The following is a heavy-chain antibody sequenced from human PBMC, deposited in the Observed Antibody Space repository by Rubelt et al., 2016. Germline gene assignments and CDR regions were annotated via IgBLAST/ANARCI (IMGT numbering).Heavy chain of an antibody. J-gene: IGHJ5*02. CDR3: AREGGDIAAAGTIGWFDP. CDR1: GGSIGSSSYY. Sequence: QLQLQESGPGLVKPSETLSLTCTVSGGSIGSSSYYWGWIRQPPGKGLEWIGSIYYSGSTYYNPSLKCRVPISGDTSKNQFSRKLSSVTAADTAVYYCAREGGDIAAAGTIGWFDPWGQGTLVTVSS. V-gene: IGHV4-39*07. D-gene: IGHD6-13*01. CDR2: IYYSGST.